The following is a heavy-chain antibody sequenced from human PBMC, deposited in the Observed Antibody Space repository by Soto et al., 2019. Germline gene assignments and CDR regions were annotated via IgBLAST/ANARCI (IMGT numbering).Heavy chain of an antibody. J-gene: IGHJ4*02. CDR2: IYHSGST. V-gene: IGHV4-30-2*01. CDR1: GGSISSGGYS. CDR3: ARDRVPQGY. Sequence: TLSLTGAVSGGSISSGGYSWSWIRQPPGKGLEWIGYIYHSGSTYYNPSLKSRVTISVDRSKNQFSLKLSSVTAADTAVYYCARDRVPQGYWGQGTLVTVSS.